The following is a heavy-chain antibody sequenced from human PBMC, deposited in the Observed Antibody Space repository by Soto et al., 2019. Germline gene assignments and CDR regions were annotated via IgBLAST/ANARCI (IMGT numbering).Heavy chain of an antibody. D-gene: IGHD5-12*01. CDR3: ARDNLVATIPFTLDY. CDR1: GFTFSSYG. Sequence: GGSLRLSCAASGFTFSSYGMHWVRQAPGKGLEWVAVIWYGGSNKYYADSVKGRFTISRDNSKNTLYLQMNSLRAEDTAVYYCARDNLVATIPFTLDYWGQGTLVTVSS. CDR2: IWYGGSNK. V-gene: IGHV3-33*01. J-gene: IGHJ4*02.